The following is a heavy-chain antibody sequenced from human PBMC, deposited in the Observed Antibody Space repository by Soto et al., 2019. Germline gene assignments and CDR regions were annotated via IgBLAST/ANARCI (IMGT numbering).Heavy chain of an antibody. CDR1: GFTFTSYW. D-gene: IGHD3-10*01. V-gene: IGHV3-74*01. J-gene: IGHJ4*02. CDR3: ARGAFGSYYVDY. Sequence: EVQVVESGGASVQPGGSLRLSCAASGFTFTSYWMHWVRQAPGKGLLWMSRIKGDETTSSYADSVKGRFTISRDNAKNTVYLQMNSLRADDTAVYYCARGAFGSYYVDYWGQGTLVTVSS. CDR2: IKGDETTS.